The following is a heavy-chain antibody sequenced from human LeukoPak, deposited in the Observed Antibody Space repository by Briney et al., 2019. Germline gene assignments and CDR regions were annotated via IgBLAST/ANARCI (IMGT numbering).Heavy chain of an antibody. CDR1: GFTFSSYA. D-gene: IGHD4-17*01. CDR2: ISGSGGST. Sequence: GGSLRLSCAASGFTFSSYAMSWVRQAPGRGLEWVSAISGSGGSTYYADSVKGRFTISRDNSKNTMYLQMNSLRAEDTAVYYCAKGTPYGAPLGGCFDCWGQGTLVTVSS. CDR3: AKGTPYGAPLGGCFDC. J-gene: IGHJ4*02. V-gene: IGHV3-23*01.